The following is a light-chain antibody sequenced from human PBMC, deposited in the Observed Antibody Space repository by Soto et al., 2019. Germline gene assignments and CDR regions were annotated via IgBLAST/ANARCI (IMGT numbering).Light chain of an antibody. CDR3: QQYGYSFWT. J-gene: IGKJ1*01. CDR2: GAS. CDR1: QSVSSSY. V-gene: IGKV3-20*01. Sequence: IVLTQSPGTLSLSPGERATLSCRASQSVSSSYLAWYQQKPGQAPRLLIYGASSRATGIPDRFSGSGSGTDYTLTISRLEPEDFAVYYCQQYGYSFWTFGQGTKVDIK.